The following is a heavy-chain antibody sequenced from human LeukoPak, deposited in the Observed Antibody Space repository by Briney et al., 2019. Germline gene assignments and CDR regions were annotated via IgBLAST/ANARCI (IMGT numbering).Heavy chain of an antibody. J-gene: IGHJ4*02. Sequence: GFLRLSCAASGFTFSSYAMSWVRQAPGKGLEWVSAISGTGGGTYYADSVKGRFTISRDNSKNTLYLQMNNLRAEDTAVYYCAKGYCSGGSCLYFDYWGQGTLVTVSS. D-gene: IGHD2-15*01. CDR2: ISGTGGGT. CDR1: GFTFSSYA. CDR3: AKGYCSGGSCLYFDY. V-gene: IGHV3-23*01.